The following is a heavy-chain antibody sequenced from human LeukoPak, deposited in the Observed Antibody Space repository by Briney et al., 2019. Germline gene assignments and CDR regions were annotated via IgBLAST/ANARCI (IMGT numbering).Heavy chain of an antibody. J-gene: IGHJ4*02. D-gene: IGHD1-26*01. CDR2: INHSGST. CDR1: GGSFSGYY. CDR3: ARAGSYSHLDY. Sequence: PSETLSLTCAVYGGSFSGYYWSWIRQPPGKGLEWIGEINHSGSTNYNPSLKSRVTISVDTSKNQFPLKLSSVTAADTAVYYCARAGSYSHLDYWGQGTLVTVSS. V-gene: IGHV4-34*01.